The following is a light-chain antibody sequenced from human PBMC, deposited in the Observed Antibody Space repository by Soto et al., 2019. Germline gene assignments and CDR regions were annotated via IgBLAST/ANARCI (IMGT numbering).Light chain of an antibody. CDR3: QQYNSYSWT. J-gene: IGKJ1*01. CDR1: QTISSW. V-gene: IGKV1-5*01. Sequence: DIQMTQSPSTLSGSVGDRVTITCRASQTISSWLAWYQQKPGKAPQLLISDASSLQSGVPSRFSGSGSGTEFTLTISSLQPDDFATYYCQQYNSYSWTFGQGTKVDIK. CDR2: DAS.